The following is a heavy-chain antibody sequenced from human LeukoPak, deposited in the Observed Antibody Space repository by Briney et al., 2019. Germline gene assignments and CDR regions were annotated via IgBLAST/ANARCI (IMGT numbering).Heavy chain of an antibody. Sequence: ASVKVSCKASGYTFTSYDINWVRQATGQGPEWMGWMNPNSGNTGYAQSFQGRVTLTRNASISTAYMGLSSLRSDDTAVYYCAIRTHVDIVPTLGERVKRGLDYWGQGTLLTVSS. CDR1: GYTFTSYD. D-gene: IGHD5-12*01. J-gene: IGHJ4*02. CDR3: AIRTHVDIVPTLGERVKRGLDY. V-gene: IGHV1-8*01. CDR2: MNPNSGNT.